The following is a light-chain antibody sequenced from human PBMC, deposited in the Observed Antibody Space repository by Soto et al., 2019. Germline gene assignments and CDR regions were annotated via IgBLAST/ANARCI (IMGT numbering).Light chain of an antibody. CDR3: LVSYSGARV. V-gene: IGLV7-46*01. CDR2: DST. Sequence: QAVVTQEPSLTVSPGGTVTLTYGSSTGAVTSGHYPYWFQQKPGQAPRTLIYDSTNKHSWTPARFSGSFLGGKAALTLSGAQPEDEAEYYCLVSYSGARVFGGGTKLTVL. J-gene: IGLJ3*02. CDR1: TGAVTSGHY.